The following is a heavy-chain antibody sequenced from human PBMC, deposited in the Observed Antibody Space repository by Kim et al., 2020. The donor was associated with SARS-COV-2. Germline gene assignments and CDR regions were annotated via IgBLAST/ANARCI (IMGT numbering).Heavy chain of an antibody. CDR3: ARSGGFDY. CDR2: INTGNGNT. Sequence: ASVKVSCKASGYTLTNLAIHWVRQALGQRLEWMGWINTGNGNTRYSQKFQDRVTITRDTSASTAYMELSSQRSEDTTIYYCARSGGFDYWGQGTLVTVSS. J-gene: IGHJ4*02. CDR1: GYTLTNLA. D-gene: IGHD3-16*01. V-gene: IGHV1-3*04.